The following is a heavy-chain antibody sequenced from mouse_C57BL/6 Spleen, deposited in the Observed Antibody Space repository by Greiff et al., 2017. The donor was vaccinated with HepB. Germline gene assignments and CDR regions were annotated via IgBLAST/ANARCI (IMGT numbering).Heavy chain of an antibody. CDR3: AKVAKGGAMDY. CDR1: GYTFTSYW. J-gene: IGHJ4*01. CDR2: IHPSDSDT. D-gene: IGHD1-1*01. V-gene: IGHV1-74*01. Sequence: QVQLQQPGAELVKPGASVKVSCKASGYTFTSYWMHWVKQRPGQGLEWIGRIHPSDSDTNYNQKFKGKATLTVDKSSSTAYMQLSSLTSEDSAVHYCAKVAKGGAMDYWGQGTSVTVSS.